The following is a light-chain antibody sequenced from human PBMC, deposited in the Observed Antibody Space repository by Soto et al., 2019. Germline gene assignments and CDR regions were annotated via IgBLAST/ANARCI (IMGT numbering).Light chain of an antibody. CDR1: SSNIGAGHD. V-gene: IGLV1-40*01. CDR2: GNT. Sequence: QSVLTQPPSVPGAPGQRVTISCTGSSSNIGAGHDVHWYQQVPGTAPKLLVSGNTNRPSGVPDRFSGSNSGTSASLAITGLQAEDEADYYCQSFDSSLNGWVFGGGTKLTVL. J-gene: IGLJ3*02. CDR3: QSFDSSLNGWV.